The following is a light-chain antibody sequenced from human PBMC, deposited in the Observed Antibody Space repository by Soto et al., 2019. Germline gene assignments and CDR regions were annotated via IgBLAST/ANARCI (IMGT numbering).Light chain of an antibody. Sequence: EVVLTQSPATLSLSPGERATLSCRASQSVGSFLVWYQHRPGHAPRLLIYGASNRATGIPARFSGSGSGTDFTLTISSLEHEDFAVYYCQQCSNWPITFGQGTRLEIK. CDR2: GAS. J-gene: IGKJ5*01. CDR1: QSVGSF. CDR3: QQCSNWPIT. V-gene: IGKV3-11*01.